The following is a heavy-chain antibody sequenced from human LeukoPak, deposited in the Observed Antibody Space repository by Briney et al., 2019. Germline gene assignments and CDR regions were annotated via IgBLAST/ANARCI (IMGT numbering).Heavy chain of an antibody. J-gene: IGHJ4*02. CDR2: INHSGST. D-gene: IGHD3-3*01. CDR1: GGSFSGYY. CDR3: ARGRVVPRYFDY. Sequence: SETLSLTCAVYGGSFSGYYWSWIRQPPGKGLEWIGEINHSGSTNYNPSLKSRVTISVDTSKNQFSLKLSSVTAADTTVYYCARGRVVPRYFDYWGQGTLVTVSS. V-gene: IGHV4-34*01.